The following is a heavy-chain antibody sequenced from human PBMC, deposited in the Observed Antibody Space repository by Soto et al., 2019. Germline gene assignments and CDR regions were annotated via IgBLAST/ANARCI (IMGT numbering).Heavy chain of an antibody. D-gene: IGHD1-26*01. J-gene: IGHJ6*02. CDR2: ISAYNGNT. CDR3: AGDRVVGATSYYYGMDV. Sequence: QVQLVQSGAEVKKPGASVKVSCKASGYTFTSYGISWVRQAPGQGLEWMGWISAYNGNTNYAQKLQGRVTMTTDTSTSTAYMELRSLRADDTAVYYCAGDRVVGATSYYYGMDVWGQGTTVTVSS. V-gene: IGHV1-18*01. CDR1: GYTFTSYG.